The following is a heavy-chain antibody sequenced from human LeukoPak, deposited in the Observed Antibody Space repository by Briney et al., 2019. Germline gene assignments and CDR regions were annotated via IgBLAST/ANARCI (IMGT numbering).Heavy chain of an antibody. Sequence: SETLSLTCTVSGGSISSYYWSWIRQPPGKGLEWIGYIYYRGRTGYNPSLKSRVTMSADTSKTQFSLKLSSVTAADTAVYYCARERYGSGSNYYYYYGLDVWGQGTTVTVSS. CDR1: GGSISSYY. J-gene: IGHJ6*02. CDR3: ARERYGSGSNYYYYYGLDV. D-gene: IGHD3-10*01. CDR2: IYYRGRT. V-gene: IGHV4-59*01.